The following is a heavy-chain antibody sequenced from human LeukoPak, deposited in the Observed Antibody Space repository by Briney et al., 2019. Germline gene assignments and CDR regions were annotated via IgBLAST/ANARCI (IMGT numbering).Heavy chain of an antibody. CDR2: IYSGGST. J-gene: IGHJ4*02. CDR3: ARDPAGVRSFDY. D-gene: IGHD4-17*01. Sequence: GGSLRLSCAASGFTVSSNYMSWVRQAPGKGLEWVSVIYSGGSTYYADSVKGRFTISRDNSKNTLYLQMNSLRAEDTAVYYCARDPAGVRSFDYWGQGTLVTVSS. V-gene: IGHV3-53*01. CDR1: GFTVSSNY.